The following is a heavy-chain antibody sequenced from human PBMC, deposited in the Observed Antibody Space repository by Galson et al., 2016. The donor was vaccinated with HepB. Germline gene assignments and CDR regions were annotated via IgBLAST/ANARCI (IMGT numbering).Heavy chain of an antibody. V-gene: IGHV4-31*11. CDR2: IYYSGST. Sequence: TLSLTCAVSGGLLNNGGYYWSWIRQHPGKGLEWIGYIYYSGSTYYNSSLKSRVNISIDTSKNQFSLKLSSVTAADTAVYFCARVYLGYCSDGNCFPYFDYWGQGTLVTVSS. CDR1: GGLLNNGGYY. D-gene: IGHD2-15*01. J-gene: IGHJ4*02. CDR3: ARVYLGYCSDGNCFPYFDY.